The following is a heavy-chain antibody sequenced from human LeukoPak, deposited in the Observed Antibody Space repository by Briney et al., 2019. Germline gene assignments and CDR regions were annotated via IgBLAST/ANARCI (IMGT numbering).Heavy chain of an antibody. CDR1: GFTFSNYN. CDR3: ARLFGPTSDYYYMDV. Sequence: GGSLRLSCAASGFTFSNYNMDWVRQAPGKGLEWLSYISSSGSPIYYADSVKGRFTISRDNAKNSLYLQMNSLRAEDAAVYYCARLFGPTSDYYYMDVWGKGTTVTVSS. V-gene: IGHV3-48*04. CDR2: ISSSGSPI. J-gene: IGHJ6*03. D-gene: IGHD3-10*01.